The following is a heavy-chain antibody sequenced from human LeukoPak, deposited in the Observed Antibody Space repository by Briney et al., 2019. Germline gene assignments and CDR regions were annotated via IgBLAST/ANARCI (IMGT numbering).Heavy chain of an antibody. J-gene: IGHJ4*02. Sequence: ETLSLTCTVSGGSISSSSYYWGWIRQPPGKGLEWVSVIYSGGSTYYTDSVKGRFTISRDNSKNTLYLQMNSLRAEDTAVYYCARGRGSYYFDYWGQGTLVTVSS. V-gene: IGHV3-53*01. CDR2: IYSGGST. D-gene: IGHD1-26*01. CDR3: ARGRGSYYFDY. CDR1: GGSISSSSYY.